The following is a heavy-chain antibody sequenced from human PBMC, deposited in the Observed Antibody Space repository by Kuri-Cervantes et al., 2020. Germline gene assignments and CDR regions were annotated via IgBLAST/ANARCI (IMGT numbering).Heavy chain of an antibody. CDR3: ARERPYSYDSSAYPPLEY. V-gene: IGHV1-46*01. Sequence: ASVKVSCKASGYTFTDYYMHWVRQAPGQGLEWMGIMNPNIGGTSYAQKFQGRVIMTSDTSTSTVYMELRSLRSDDTAVYYCARERPYSYDSSAYPPLEYWGQGTLVTVSS. CDR1: GYTFTDYY. D-gene: IGHD3-22*01. CDR2: MNPNIGGT. J-gene: IGHJ4*02.